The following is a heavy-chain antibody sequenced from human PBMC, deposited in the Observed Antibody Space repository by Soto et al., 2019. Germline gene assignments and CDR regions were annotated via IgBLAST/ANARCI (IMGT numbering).Heavy chain of an antibody. J-gene: IGHJ5*02. CDR3: AREGDTRSDFWSGPLGGGWFDP. V-gene: IGHV1-69*12. Sequence: QVQLVQSGAEVKKPGSSVKVSCKTSGGTFGNSAVTWVRQAPGQGLEWMGGIVPMFATANYAQKFQGRVTITADDSTSSAYMELSSLRSDDTAVYYCAREGDTRSDFWSGPLGGGWFDPWGQGTVVSVSS. D-gene: IGHD3-3*01. CDR1: GGTFGNSA. CDR2: IVPMFATA.